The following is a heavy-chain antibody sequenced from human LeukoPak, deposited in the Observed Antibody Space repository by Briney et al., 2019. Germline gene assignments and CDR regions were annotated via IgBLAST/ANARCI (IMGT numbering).Heavy chain of an antibody. V-gene: IGHV4-4*07. CDR3: ARYYYDNSGSIYAFDI. D-gene: IGHD3-22*01. CDR1: GGSISSYY. Sequence: SETLSLTCTVSGGSISSYYWSWIRQPAGKGLEWIGHIYTSGSTNYNPSLKSRVTISVDTSKNQFSLKLSSVTTADTAVYYCARYYYDNSGSIYAFDIWGQGTMVTVSS. CDR2: IYTSGST. J-gene: IGHJ3*02.